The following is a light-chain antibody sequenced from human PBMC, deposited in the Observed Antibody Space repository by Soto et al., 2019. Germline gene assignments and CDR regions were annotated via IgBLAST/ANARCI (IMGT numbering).Light chain of an antibody. V-gene: IGKV3-15*01. CDR3: QQYYNWPT. CDR1: ESVSLN. Sequence: EIVMTQSPPTLSVSPGERATLSCRASESVSLNLAWYQQKPGQAPRVVLYGASTRATGIPARFSGSGSGTEFTLTISSLQSEDFAVYYCQQYYNWPTFGQGTKVDNK. J-gene: IGKJ1*01. CDR2: GAS.